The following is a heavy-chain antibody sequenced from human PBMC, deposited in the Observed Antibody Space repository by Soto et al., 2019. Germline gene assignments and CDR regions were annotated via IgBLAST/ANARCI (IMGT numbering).Heavy chain of an antibody. CDR1: GFTFGDYA. CDR3: AKDRSSGSPYYGMDF. D-gene: IGHD3-10*01. V-gene: IGHV3-9*01. Sequence: LRLSCAASGFTFGDYAMHWVRQVPGKGLEWVSGFKWNSGDVGYADSVKGRFTISRDNAKNSLYLQMNSLRPEDTAVYYCAKDRSSGSPYYGMDFWGQGTMVTVS. CDR2: FKWNSGDV. J-gene: IGHJ6*02.